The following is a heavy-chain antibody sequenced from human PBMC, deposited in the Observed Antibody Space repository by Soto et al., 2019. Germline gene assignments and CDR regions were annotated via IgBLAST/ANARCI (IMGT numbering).Heavy chain of an antibody. J-gene: IGHJ4*02. CDR2: INADNGNT. V-gene: IGHV1-18*04. D-gene: IGHD4-17*01. Sequence: QVQLVQSGAEVKKPGASVKVSCKASGYTFTTNGISWLREAPGQGLEWMGWINADNGNTNYAQKFQGRVTMTTDISTSTDYMELRSLRSDDTAVYYCARNLGYGDYGTDYWGQGTLVTVSS. CDR3: ARNLGYGDYGTDY. CDR1: GYTFTTNG.